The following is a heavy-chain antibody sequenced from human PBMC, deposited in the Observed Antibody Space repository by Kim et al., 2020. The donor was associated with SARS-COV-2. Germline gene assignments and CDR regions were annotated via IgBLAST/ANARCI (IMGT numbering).Heavy chain of an antibody. Sequence: GGSLRLSCAASGFTFSSYAVSWVRQAPGKGLEWVSAISGSGGSTYYADSVKGRFTISRDNSKNTLYLQMNSLRAEDTAVYYCAKGERITMIVVVNLFDYWGQGTLVTVSS. V-gene: IGHV3-23*01. CDR3: AKGERITMIVVVNLFDY. J-gene: IGHJ4*02. CDR1: GFTFSSYA. CDR2: ISGSGGST. D-gene: IGHD3-22*01.